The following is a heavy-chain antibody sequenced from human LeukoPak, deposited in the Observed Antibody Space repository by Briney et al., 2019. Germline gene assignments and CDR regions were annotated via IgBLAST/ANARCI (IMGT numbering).Heavy chain of an antibody. Sequence: GESLQISCQGSGYSFTSYWIGWVRQMPGKGLEWMGIIYPGDSDTRYSPSFQGQVTISADKSISTAYLQWSSLKASDTAMYYCARNPSYGSGLEDAFDIWGQGTMVTVSS. V-gene: IGHV5-51*01. J-gene: IGHJ3*02. D-gene: IGHD3-10*01. CDR3: ARNPSYGSGLEDAFDI. CDR2: IYPGDSDT. CDR1: GYSFTSYW.